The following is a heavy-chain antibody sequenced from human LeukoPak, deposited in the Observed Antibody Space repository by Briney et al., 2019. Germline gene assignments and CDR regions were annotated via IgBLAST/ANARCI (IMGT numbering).Heavy chain of an antibody. CDR3: ARVTGLQLVQGLDY. D-gene: IGHD6-13*01. CDR1: GFTFSSYS. J-gene: IGHJ4*02. V-gene: IGHV3-21*01. Sequence: GGSLRLSCAASGFTFSSYSMNWVRQAPGKGLEWVASISSSSSSIYYADSVKGRFTISRDNAKNSLYPQMNSLRAEDTAVYYCARVTGLQLVQGLDYWGQGTLVTVSS. CDR2: ISSSSSSI.